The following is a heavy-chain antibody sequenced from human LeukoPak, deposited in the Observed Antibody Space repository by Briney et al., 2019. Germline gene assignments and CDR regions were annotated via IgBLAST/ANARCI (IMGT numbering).Heavy chain of an antibody. J-gene: IGHJ5*02. Sequence: PSETLSLTCAVYGGSFSGYYWSWIRQPPGKGLEWIGEINHSGSTNYNPSLKSRVTISVDTSKNQFSLKLSSVTAADTAVYYCARGAFIVVVPAASSRNWFDPWGQGTLVTVSS. CDR1: GGSFSGYY. D-gene: IGHD2-2*01. CDR3: ARGAFIVVVPAASSRNWFDP. CDR2: INHSGST. V-gene: IGHV4-34*01.